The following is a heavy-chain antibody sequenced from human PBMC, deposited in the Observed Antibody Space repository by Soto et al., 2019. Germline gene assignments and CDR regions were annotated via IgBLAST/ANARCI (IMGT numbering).Heavy chain of an antibody. J-gene: IGHJ4*02. Sequence: SEKLRLTCSVSGGTISRRSYFWGWIRQPPGKGLEWIGSIYYSGSTYYNPSLKSRVTISVDTSKNQFSLKLSSVTAADTAVYYCARHVGDGYNYYFDYWGQGTLVTVS. V-gene: IGHV4-39*01. D-gene: IGHD5-12*01. CDR1: GGTISRRSYF. CDR3: ARHVGDGYNYYFDY. CDR2: IYYSGST.